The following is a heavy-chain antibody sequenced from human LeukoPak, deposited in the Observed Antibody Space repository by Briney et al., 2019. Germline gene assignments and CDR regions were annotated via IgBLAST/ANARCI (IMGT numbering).Heavy chain of an antibody. CDR2: FYSSGST. J-gene: IGHJ6*03. CDR3: ARGRMDDYVWGSYRPTYYMDV. Sequence: KPSQTLSLTCTVSGASINSGSYYWSWIRQPAGKGLEFIGHFYSSGSTNYNPSLKSRVSISVDTSKNQFSLKLSSVTAADTAVYYCARGRMDDYVWGSYRPTYYMDVWGKGTTVTVSS. CDR1: GASINSGSYY. D-gene: IGHD3-16*02. V-gene: IGHV4-61*09.